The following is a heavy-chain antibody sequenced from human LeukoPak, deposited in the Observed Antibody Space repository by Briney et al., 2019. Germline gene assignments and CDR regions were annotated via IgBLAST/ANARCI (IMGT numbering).Heavy chain of an antibody. CDR1: GGSISSSGYS. CDR3: ARLSTATSTYWFDP. J-gene: IGHJ5*02. CDR2: IYHSGNT. Sequence: SETLSLTCTVSGGSISSSGYSWSWIRQPPGKGLEYIGYIYHSGNTYYNPSLKSRVTMSVDRSKNQFSLKLSSVTAAATAVYYCARLSTATSTYWFDPWGQGTLVTVSS. V-gene: IGHV4-30-2*01. D-gene: IGHD5-18*01.